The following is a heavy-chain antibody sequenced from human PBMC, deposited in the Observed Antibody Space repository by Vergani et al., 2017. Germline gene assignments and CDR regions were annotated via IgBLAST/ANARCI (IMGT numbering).Heavy chain of an antibody. CDR2: INPGGGST. D-gene: IGHD1-26*01. Sequence: QVQLVQSGAEVKKPGASLKASCKASGYTFTSYYMHWVRQAPGQGLEWMGIINPGGGSTSYAQKFQGRVTMTRDTSTNTVYMELSSLRSEDTAVYYCARDRRVGARGSGCPWFDHWGQGTLVTVSS. V-gene: IGHV1-46*01. CDR3: ARDRRVGARGSGCPWFDH. CDR1: GYTFTSYY. J-gene: IGHJ5*02.